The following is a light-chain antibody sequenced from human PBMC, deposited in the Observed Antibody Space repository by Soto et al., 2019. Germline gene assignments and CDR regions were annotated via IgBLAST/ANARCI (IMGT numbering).Light chain of an antibody. CDR1: SGHSNYI. CDR2: LEVSGSY. J-gene: IGLJ3*02. V-gene: IGLV4-60*02. CDR3: ETWDSNTRV. Sequence: QAVVTQSSSASASLGSSVKLTCTLSSGHSNYIIAWHQQQPGKAPRYLMKLEVSGSYNKDRFSGSSSGADRYLTISNLQFEDEADYYCETWDSNTRVFGGGTQLTVL.